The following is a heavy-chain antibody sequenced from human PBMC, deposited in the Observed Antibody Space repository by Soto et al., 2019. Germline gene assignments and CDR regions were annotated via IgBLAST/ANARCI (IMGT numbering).Heavy chain of an antibody. D-gene: IGHD7-27*01. CDR3: ARGRRTGDFFDY. J-gene: IGHJ4*02. Sequence: ASETLSLTCAVYGGSFSGYYWSWIRQPPGKGLEWIGEINHSGSTNYNPSLKSRVTISVDTSKNQFSLKLSSVTAADTAVYYCARGRRTGDFFDYWGQGTLVTVSS. CDR2: INHSGST. CDR1: GGSFSGYY. V-gene: IGHV4-34*01.